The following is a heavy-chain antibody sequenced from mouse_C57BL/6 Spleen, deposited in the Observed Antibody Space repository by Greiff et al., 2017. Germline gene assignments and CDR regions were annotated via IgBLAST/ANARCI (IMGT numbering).Heavy chain of an antibody. CDR3: ARTELGEAWFAY. Sequence: VQLQQPGAELVKPGASVKLSCKASGYTFTSYWMHWVKQRPGQGLEWIGMIHPNSGSTNYNEKFKSKATLTVDKSSSTAYMQLSSLTSEDSAVYYCARTELGEAWFAYWGQGTLVTVSA. D-gene: IGHD4-1*01. J-gene: IGHJ3*01. CDR2: IHPNSGST. CDR1: GYTFTSYW. V-gene: IGHV1-64*01.